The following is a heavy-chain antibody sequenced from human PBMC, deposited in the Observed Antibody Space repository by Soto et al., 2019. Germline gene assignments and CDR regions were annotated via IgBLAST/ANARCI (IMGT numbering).Heavy chain of an antibody. CDR3: AKSFGGSSWYNYFDY. D-gene: IGHD6-13*01. J-gene: IGHJ4*02. V-gene: IGHV3-23*01. CDR1: GFTFSSYA. CDR2: ISGSGGST. Sequence: CAPAGFTFSSYAMSWDRQAPGKGLEWVSAISGSGGSTYYADSVKGWFTISRDNSKNTLYLQMNSLRAEDTAVYYCAKSFGGSSWYNYFDYWGQGTLVTASS.